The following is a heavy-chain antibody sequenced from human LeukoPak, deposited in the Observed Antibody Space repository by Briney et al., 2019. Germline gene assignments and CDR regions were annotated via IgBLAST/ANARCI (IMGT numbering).Heavy chain of an antibody. CDR2: INHSGST. Sequence: SETLSLTCAVYGGSFSGYYWSWIRQPPGKGLEWIGEINHSGSTNYNPSLKSRVAISVDTSKNQFSLKLSSVTAADTAVYYCARAPPKPQITMITYNWFDPWGQGTLVTVSS. CDR3: ARAPPKPQITMITYNWFDP. J-gene: IGHJ5*02. D-gene: IGHD3-22*01. V-gene: IGHV4-34*01. CDR1: GGSFSGYY.